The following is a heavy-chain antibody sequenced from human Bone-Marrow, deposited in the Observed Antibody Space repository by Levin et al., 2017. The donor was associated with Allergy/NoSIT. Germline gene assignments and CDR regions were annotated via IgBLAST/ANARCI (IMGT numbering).Heavy chain of an antibody. CDR1: GGTFSSYA. CDR3: ARGSPGPAGELLFEGGDY. V-gene: IGHV1-69*13. Sequence: SVKVSCKASGGTFSSYAISWVRQAPGQGLEWMGGIIPIFGTANYAQKFQGRVTITADESTSTAYMELSSLRSEDTAVYYCARGSPGPAGELLFEGGDYWGQGTLVTVSS. J-gene: IGHJ4*02. D-gene: IGHD3-10*01. CDR2: IIPIFGTA.